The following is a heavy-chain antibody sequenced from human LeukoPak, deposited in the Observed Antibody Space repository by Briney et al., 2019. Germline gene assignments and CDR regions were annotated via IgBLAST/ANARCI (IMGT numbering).Heavy chain of an antibody. V-gene: IGHV3-23*01. D-gene: IGHD1-26*01. J-gene: IGHJ4*02. CDR1: GSTFDNYA. Sequence: GGSLRLSCEASGSTFDNYAMSWVRQAPGKGLEWVSAISGSGGSTYYADSVKGRFTISRDNSKNTLYLQMNSLRAEDTAVYYCANLAGGSYVWIDYWGQGTLVTVSS. CDR3: ANLAGGSYVWIDY. CDR2: ISGSGGST.